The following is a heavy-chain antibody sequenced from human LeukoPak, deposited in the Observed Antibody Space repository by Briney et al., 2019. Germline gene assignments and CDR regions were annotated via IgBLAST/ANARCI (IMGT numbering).Heavy chain of an antibody. D-gene: IGHD3-22*01. J-gene: IGHJ5*02. CDR2: LNPHSGAT. CDR1: GDTLSDFH. Sequence: GASVKVSCKASGDTLSDFHIQWVPQAPGHGRECMGTLNPHSGATHYAQKFRGRVTMTRDTSVNTASMELSRLTSDDTAVYYCARDRAYDSSGNPMFNPWGQGTLVTVSS. CDR3: ARDRAYDSSGNPMFNP. V-gene: IGHV1-2*02.